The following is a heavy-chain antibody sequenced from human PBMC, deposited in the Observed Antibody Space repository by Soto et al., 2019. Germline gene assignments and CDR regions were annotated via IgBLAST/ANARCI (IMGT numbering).Heavy chain of an antibody. D-gene: IGHD3-22*01. CDR2: VSNDENKK. CDR1: GFTFSTFA. V-gene: IGHV3-30*14. CDR3: ARGHYESPPGYFDY. J-gene: IGHJ4*02. Sequence: GGSLRLSCAASGFTFSTFAMHWVRQAPGKGLEWVALVSNDENKKDYADSVKGRFTISRDNSKNTLYLQMNILRAEDTAVYFCARGHYESPPGYFDYWGQGTLVTVSS.